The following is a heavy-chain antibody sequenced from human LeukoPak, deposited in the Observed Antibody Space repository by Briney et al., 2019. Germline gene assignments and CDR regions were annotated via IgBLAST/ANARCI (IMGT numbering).Heavy chain of an antibody. D-gene: IGHD4-17*01. V-gene: IGHV3-30*14. J-gene: IGHJ4*02. Sequence: PGTSLRLSCAASGFNFSSYAMHWVRQAPGEGLEWVGLISYGGIDKSYADSVKGRFTISRDNSKNTLYLQMNSLRAEDTAVYCCARVDYGDYGFDYWGQGTLVTVSS. CDR1: GFNFSSYA. CDR3: ARVDYGDYGFDY. CDR2: ISYGGIDK.